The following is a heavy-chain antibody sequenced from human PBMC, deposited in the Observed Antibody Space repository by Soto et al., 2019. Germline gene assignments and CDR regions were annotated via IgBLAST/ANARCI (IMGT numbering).Heavy chain of an antibody. CDR1: IGSITRSDYY. V-gene: IGHV4-30-4*01. CDR2: IYYSGSA. CDR3: ARGSEEKLDAQEMWFHP. Sequence: QVQLQESGPGLVKPSQTLSLTCTVSIGSITRSDYYWSWIRQPPGKGLEWIGYIYYSGSAYYNPSLKSRVFISVDTSKNQFSLNLNSVTAADTAVYYCARGSEEKLDAQEMWFHPWGQGTLVTVSS. D-gene: IGHD6-13*01. J-gene: IGHJ5*02.